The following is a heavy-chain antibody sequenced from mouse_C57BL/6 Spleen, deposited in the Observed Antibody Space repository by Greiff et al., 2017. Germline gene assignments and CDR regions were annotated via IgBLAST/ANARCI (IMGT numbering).Heavy chain of an antibody. Sequence: EVQLVESGGGLVKPGGSLKLSCAASGFTFSDYGMHWVRQAPEKGLEWVTYISSGSSTIYYADTVKGRFTISRDNAKNTLFLQMTSLRSEDTAMYYCARVEKYYGSSSFADWGQGTLVTVSA. CDR1: GFTFSDYG. D-gene: IGHD1-1*01. J-gene: IGHJ3*01. CDR3: ARVEKYYGSSSFAD. CDR2: ISSGSSTI. V-gene: IGHV5-17*01.